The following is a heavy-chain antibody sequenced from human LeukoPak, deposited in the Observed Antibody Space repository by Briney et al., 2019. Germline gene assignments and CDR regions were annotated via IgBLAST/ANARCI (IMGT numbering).Heavy chain of an antibody. CDR2: IIPIFGTA. J-gene: IGHJ6*03. D-gene: IGHD6-6*01. Sequence: SVKVSCKASGGTFSNYAISWVRQAPGQGLEWLGGIIPIFGTANFAQKFQGRVTITADESTGTAYMELSSLRSDDTAVYYCARGGAHSSSPYYMDVWGKGTTVTVSS. V-gene: IGHV1-69*13. CDR3: ARGGAHSSSPYYMDV. CDR1: GGTFSNYA.